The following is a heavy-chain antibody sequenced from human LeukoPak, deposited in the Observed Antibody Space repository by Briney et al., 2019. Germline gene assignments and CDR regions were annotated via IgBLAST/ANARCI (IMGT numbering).Heavy chain of an antibody. J-gene: IGHJ4*02. Sequence: SETLSLTCTVSGGSFTSYYWTWIRQPPGKGLEWIGSIYYSGSTNYNPSLKSRVTISVDTSKNQFSLKLSSVTAADTAVYYCARGDSSGWFFDYWGQGTLVTVSS. CDR3: ARGDSSGWFFDY. V-gene: IGHV4-59*08. CDR2: IYYSGST. D-gene: IGHD6-19*01. CDR1: GGSFTSYY.